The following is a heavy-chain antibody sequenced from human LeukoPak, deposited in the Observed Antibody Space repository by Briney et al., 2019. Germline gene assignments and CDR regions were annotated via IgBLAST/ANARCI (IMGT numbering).Heavy chain of an antibody. CDR3: ARDSESEKYSCYRAFDI. CDR2: ISSSSSTI. V-gene: IGHV3-48*01. CDR1: GFTFSSYS. J-gene: IGHJ3*02. Sequence: PGGSLRLSCAASGFTFSSYSMNWVRQAPGKGLEWVSYISSSSSTIYYADSVKGRFTISRDNAKNSLYLQMNSLRAEDTAVYYCARDSESEKYSCYRAFDIWGQGTMVTVSS. D-gene: IGHD3-16*02.